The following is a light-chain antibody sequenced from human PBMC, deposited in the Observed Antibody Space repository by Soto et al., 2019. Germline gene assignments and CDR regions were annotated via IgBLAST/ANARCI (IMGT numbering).Light chain of an antibody. CDR2: DAS. CDR3: QQSNNHPIS. J-gene: IGKJ5*01. Sequence: EILLIQSPATLSLSPGERATLSCRASQSVSSNLAWYQQNPGQAPRLLIFDASKRATGIPARFSGSGSGTEFTLTISSLQPEDFATYYCQQSNNHPISFGQGTRLEIK. CDR1: QSVSSN. V-gene: IGKV3-11*01.